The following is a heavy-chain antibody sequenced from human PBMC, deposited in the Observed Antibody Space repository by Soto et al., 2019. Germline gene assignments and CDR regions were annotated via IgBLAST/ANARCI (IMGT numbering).Heavy chain of an antibody. V-gene: IGHV2-5*02. CDR1: GFSLSTSGVG. Sequence: QITLKASGPTLVKPTQTLTLTCTFSGFSLSTSGVGVGWNRQPPGKALEWLALIYWDDDKRYSPSLKSRLTITKDTSKNKVVLTMTNMDPLDTATYYCAYSDAPIAVAGRVFDYWGQGTLVTVSS. D-gene: IGHD6-19*01. J-gene: IGHJ4*02. CDR3: AYSDAPIAVAGRVFDY. CDR2: IYWDDDK.